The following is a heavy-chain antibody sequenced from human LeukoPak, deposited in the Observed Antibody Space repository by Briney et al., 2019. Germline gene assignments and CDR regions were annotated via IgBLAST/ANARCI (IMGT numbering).Heavy chain of an antibody. J-gene: IGHJ3*01. D-gene: IGHD1-14*01. CDR2: IKKDGSEE. CDR1: GFTLNSYL. Sequence: GGTLRLSCAASGFTLNSYLMSWVRQAPGRGLEWVANIKKDGSEENYLDSVKGRFTGSRDNAKNSLYLQMNSLRGEDTAVYYCARSNPNRNALDLWGQGTMVTISS. V-gene: IGHV3-7*01. CDR3: ARSNPNRNALDL.